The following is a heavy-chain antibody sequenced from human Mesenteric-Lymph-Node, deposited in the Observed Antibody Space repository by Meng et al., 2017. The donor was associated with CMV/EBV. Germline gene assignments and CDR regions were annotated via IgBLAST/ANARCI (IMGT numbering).Heavy chain of an antibody. D-gene: IGHD3-10*01. CDR3: AKDKVEFHHGWGTYFDY. Sequence: GGSLRLSCVASGFSFSTYGMHWVRQAPGKGLEWVAFIHYDGGNKNYVESVKGRCTISRDDSKSTLYLQMNSLRAEDTAVYFCAKDKVEFHHGWGTYFDYWGQGTLVTVSS. CDR1: GFSFSTYG. CDR2: IHYDGGNK. J-gene: IGHJ4*02. V-gene: IGHV3-30*02.